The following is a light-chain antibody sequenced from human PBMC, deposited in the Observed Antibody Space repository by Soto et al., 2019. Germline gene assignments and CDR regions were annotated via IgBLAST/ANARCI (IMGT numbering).Light chain of an antibody. CDR3: QHYNDFSWT. Sequence: DIHLTQSPSTLSASVGDRVTITCRASQSISILLAWYQQKPGKAPNLLIYATSTLETGVSSRFSGSGSGTEVPLTISSLQPDDSATYYCQHYNDFSWTFGQGTKVEIK. CDR1: QSISIL. CDR2: ATS. J-gene: IGKJ1*01. V-gene: IGKV1-5*03.